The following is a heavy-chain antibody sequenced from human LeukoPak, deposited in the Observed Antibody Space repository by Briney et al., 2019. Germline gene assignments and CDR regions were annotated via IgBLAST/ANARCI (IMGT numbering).Heavy chain of an antibody. V-gene: IGHV3-66*04. CDR3: ARHSDTPNYPDSDAFDL. Sequence: GGSLRLSCAASGFISNNYYMFWVRQAPGTGLEWVSVIYSGGNTYYADSVKGRFTISRDNSKNTLYLQMNSLRAEDTAVYFCARHSDTPNYPDSDAFDLWGQGTMVTVSS. D-gene: IGHD2-15*01. CDR2: IYSGGNT. J-gene: IGHJ3*01. CDR1: GFISNNYY.